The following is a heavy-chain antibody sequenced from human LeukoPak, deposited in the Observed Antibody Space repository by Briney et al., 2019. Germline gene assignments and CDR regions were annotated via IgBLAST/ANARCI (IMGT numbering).Heavy chain of an antibody. CDR1: GGSISSYY. CDR3: ARDKRLVVPAAIGYYYMDV. V-gene: IGHV4-4*07. J-gene: IGHJ6*03. D-gene: IGHD2-2*02. CDR2: IYTSGST. Sequence: SETLSLTCTVSGGSISSYYWSWIRQPAGKGLEWIGRIYTSGSTNYNPSLKSRDTMSVDTSKNQFSLKLSSVTAADTAVYYCARDKRLVVPAAIGYYYMDVWGKGTTVTVSS.